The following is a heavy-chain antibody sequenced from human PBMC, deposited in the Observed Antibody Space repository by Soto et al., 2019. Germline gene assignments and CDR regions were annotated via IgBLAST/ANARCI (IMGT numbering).Heavy chain of an antibody. Sequence: GGSLRLSCAASGFTFSSYSMNWVRQAPGKGLEWVSYISSSSSTIYYADSVKGRFTISRDNAKNSLYLQMNSLRSEDTAVYYCARAGDCTNGVCYNNWFDPWGQGTLVTVSS. CDR1: GFTFSSYS. D-gene: IGHD2-8*01. J-gene: IGHJ5*02. CDR2: ISSSSSTI. CDR3: ARAGDCTNGVCYNNWFDP. V-gene: IGHV3-48*01.